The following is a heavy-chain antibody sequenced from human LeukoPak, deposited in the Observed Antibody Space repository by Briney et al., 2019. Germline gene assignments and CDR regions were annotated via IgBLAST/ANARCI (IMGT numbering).Heavy chain of an antibody. V-gene: IGHV4-59*01. CDR2: ICYSGST. CDR3: ASQKSVCSGGSCYYYGMDV. J-gene: IGHJ6*02. CDR1: GGSISSYY. D-gene: IGHD2-15*01. Sequence: SETLSLTCTVSGGSISSYYWSWIRQPPGKGLEWIGYICYSGSTNYNPSLKSRVTISVDTSKNQFSLKLSSVSAADTAVYYCASQKSVCSGGSCYYYGMDVWGQGTTVTVSS.